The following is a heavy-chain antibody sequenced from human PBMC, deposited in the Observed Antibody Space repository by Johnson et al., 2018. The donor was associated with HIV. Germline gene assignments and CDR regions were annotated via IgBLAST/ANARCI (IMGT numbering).Heavy chain of an antibody. CDR3: ASVYYDILTGSYYDTFDI. J-gene: IGHJ3*02. D-gene: IGHD3-9*01. CDR2: ISYDGRNK. V-gene: IGHV3-30*04. CDR1: GFTFSSYS. Sequence: QVQLVESGGGVVQPGRSLRLSCAASGFTFSSYSMHWVRQAPGKGLEWVAVISYDGRNKYYADSVKGRFSISRDNSRNTLYLQMTSLRAEDTAVYYCASVYYDILTGSYYDTFDIWGQGTMVTVSS.